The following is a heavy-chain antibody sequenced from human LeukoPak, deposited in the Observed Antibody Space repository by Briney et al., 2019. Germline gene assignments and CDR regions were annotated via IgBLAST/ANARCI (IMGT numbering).Heavy chain of an antibody. CDR1: GFIFSNYA. CDR2: ITSNGDTT. Sequence: PGGSLRLSCAASGFIFSNYAMSWVRQAPGKGLEWVSAITSNGDTTHYADSVKGRFTISRDNFKNTLYLQLNSLRAEDTAVYYCVKDYLGVVTDNPLDYWGQGTLVRVSS. D-gene: IGHD2-21*02. CDR3: VKDYLGVVTDNPLDY. J-gene: IGHJ4*02. V-gene: IGHV3-23*01.